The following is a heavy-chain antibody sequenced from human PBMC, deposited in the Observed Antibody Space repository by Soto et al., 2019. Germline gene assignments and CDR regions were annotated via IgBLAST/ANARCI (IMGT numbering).Heavy chain of an antibody. D-gene: IGHD3-16*01. CDR3: ARGGLVGSYYYGMDV. CDR1: GGSSSRGDYY. J-gene: IGHJ6*02. Sequence: TLSLTCTVSGGSSSRGDYYWSWIRQPPGKGLEWIGYIYYSGSTYYNPSLKSRVTISVDTSKNQFSLRLSSVTAADTAVYYCARGGLVGSYYYGMDVWGQGTTVTVSS. V-gene: IGHV4-30-4*01. CDR2: IYYSGST.